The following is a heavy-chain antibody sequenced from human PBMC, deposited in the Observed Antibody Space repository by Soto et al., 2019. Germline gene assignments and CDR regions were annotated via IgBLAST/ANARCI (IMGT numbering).Heavy chain of an antibody. D-gene: IGHD4-17*01. Sequence: GGSLRLSCAASGFTFCAYTMNWVRRAPGRGLEWVSSISSNSDYKYYADSLKGRFTISRDNAKNSLYLQMNGLRAEDTAVYYCARTAVTTTRWFDPWGQGTLVTVSS. CDR2: ISSNSDYK. CDR3: ARTAVTTTRWFDP. J-gene: IGHJ5*02. CDR1: GFTFCAYT. V-gene: IGHV3-21*01.